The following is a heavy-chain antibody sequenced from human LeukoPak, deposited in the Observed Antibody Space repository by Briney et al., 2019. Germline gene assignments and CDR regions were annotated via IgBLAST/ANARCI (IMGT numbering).Heavy chain of an antibody. V-gene: IGHV3-21*01. J-gene: IGHJ4*02. CDR3: AREEGYCSSTSCYYFDY. Sequence: GGSLRLSCAASGFTFSSYSMNWVRQAPGKGLEWVSSISSSSSYIYYADSVKGRFTISRDNAKNSLYLQMNSLRAEDTAVYYCAREEGYCSSTSCYYFDYWGQGTLVTVSP. CDR2: ISSSSSYI. CDR1: GFTFSSYS. D-gene: IGHD2-2*01.